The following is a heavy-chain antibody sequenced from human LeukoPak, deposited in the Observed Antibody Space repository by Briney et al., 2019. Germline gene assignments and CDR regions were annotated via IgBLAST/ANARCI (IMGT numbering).Heavy chain of an antibody. J-gene: IGHJ5*02. D-gene: IGHD4-17*01. CDR1: GFTFSSYA. CDR3: AKDRWAWKMTTVTTHWFDP. V-gene: IGHV3-23*01. Sequence: GGSLRLSCAAAGFTFSSYAMSWVRQAPGKGLEWVSSISGSGGSTYYADSVKGRFAISRDNSKNTLYVQMNSLRAEDTAVYYCAKDRWAWKMTTVTTHWFDPWGQGTLVTVSS. CDR2: ISGSGGST.